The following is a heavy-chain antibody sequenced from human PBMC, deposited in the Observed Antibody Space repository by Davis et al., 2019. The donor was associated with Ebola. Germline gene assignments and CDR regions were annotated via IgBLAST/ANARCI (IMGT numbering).Heavy chain of an antibody. D-gene: IGHD6-13*01. CDR3: ARDSSSWYFSGMDV. CDR1: GFTFSSYA. Sequence: PGGSLRLSCAASGFTFSSYAMSWVRQAPGKGLEWVSAISGSGGSTYYADSVKGRFTISRDNSKNTLYLQMNSLRAEDTAVYYCARDSSSWYFSGMDVWGQGTTVTVSS. V-gene: IGHV3-23*01. CDR2: ISGSGGST. J-gene: IGHJ6*02.